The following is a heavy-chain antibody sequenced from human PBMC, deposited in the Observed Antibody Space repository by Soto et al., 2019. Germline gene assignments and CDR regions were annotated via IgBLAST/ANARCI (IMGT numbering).Heavy chain of an antibody. J-gene: IGHJ3*02. CDR3: AKDNGSGCDWLRVGDASDI. D-gene: IGHD5-12*01. V-gene: IGHV3-30*18. CDR2: ISYDGSNK. CDR1: GFTFSSYG. Sequence: GGSMRLSCAASGFTFSSYGMHWVRQAPGKGLEWVAVISYDGSNKYYADSVKGRLTISRDNSKNTLYLQMNSLRGEDTAVYYCAKDNGSGCDWLRVGDASDIWGQGTMVTVSS.